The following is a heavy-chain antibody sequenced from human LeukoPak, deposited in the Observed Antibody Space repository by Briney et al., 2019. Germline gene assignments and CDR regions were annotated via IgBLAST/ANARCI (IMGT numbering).Heavy chain of an antibody. D-gene: IGHD6-6*01. CDR1: GFTSRGNA. CDR2: IRYDGSNK. J-gene: IGHJ4*02. V-gene: IGHV3-30*02. CDR3: AKDRAKGSSSSACNY. Sequence: GGSRRLSGAPPGFTSRGNAMNWVRQAPAKGLGWVEFIRYDGSNKYYADSVKGRFTISRDNSKNTLYLQMNSLRAEDTAVYYCAKDRAKGSSSSACNYWGQGTLVTVSS.